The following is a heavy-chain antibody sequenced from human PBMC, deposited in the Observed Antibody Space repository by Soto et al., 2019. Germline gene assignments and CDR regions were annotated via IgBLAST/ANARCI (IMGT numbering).Heavy chain of an antibody. CDR3: ARLRAWRVRGVTMTYLDC. Sequence: PGASLKISCDGSGYSFTIYGIGWVRQMPGKGLAWMGIIYPGDSDTRYSPSFQGQVTISADKYISNAYLQWSSLKASDPALSYCARLRAWRVRGVTMTYLDCWGQGTRVTVCS. D-gene: IGHD3-10*01. J-gene: IGHJ4*02. CDR2: IYPGDSDT. V-gene: IGHV5-51*01. CDR1: GYSFTIYG.